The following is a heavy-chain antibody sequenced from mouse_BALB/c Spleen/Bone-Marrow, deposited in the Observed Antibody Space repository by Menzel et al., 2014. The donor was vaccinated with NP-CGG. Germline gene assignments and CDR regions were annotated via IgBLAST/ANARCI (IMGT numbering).Heavy chain of an antibody. J-gene: IGHJ4*01. CDR1: GYGFSSSW. CDR2: IFPGDGDT. V-gene: IGHV1-82*01. CDR3: ARSDGYRAMDY. Sequence: QVQLQQSGPELVKPGASVKISCKASGYGFSSSWMDWVKQRPGQGLEWIGRIFPGDGDTYYNGKFKGKATLTADKSSSTAYMQLSSLTSVDSAVYFCARSDGYRAMDYWGQGTSVTVSS. D-gene: IGHD2-3*01.